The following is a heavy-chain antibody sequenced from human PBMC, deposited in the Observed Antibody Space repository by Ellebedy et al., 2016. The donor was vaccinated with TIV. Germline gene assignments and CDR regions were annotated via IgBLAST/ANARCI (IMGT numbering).Heavy chain of an antibody. Sequence: GGSLRLXCAASGFTFSSYWMSWVRQAPGKGLEWVANIKQDGSEKYYVDSVKGRFTISRDNAKNSLYLQMNSLRAEDTAVYYCARAGIAVAGLAPDYWGQGTLVTVSS. CDR3: ARAGIAVAGLAPDY. CDR1: GFTFSSYW. CDR2: IKQDGSEK. V-gene: IGHV3-7*01. J-gene: IGHJ4*02. D-gene: IGHD6-19*01.